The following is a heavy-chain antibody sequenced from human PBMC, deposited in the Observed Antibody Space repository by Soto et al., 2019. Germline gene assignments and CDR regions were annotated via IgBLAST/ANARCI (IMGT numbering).Heavy chain of an antibody. CDR2: INPGDSDT. J-gene: IGHJ3*02. CDR3: ARKEDTALVTHAFDI. D-gene: IGHD5-18*01. Sequence: GESLKISCKGSGYRFTSYWIGWVRQMPGKGLEWMGDINPGDSDTRYSPSFQGQVTISADRSISTAYLQWSSLKASDTAMYYCARKEDTALVTHAFDIWGQGTMVTVSS. V-gene: IGHV5-51*01. CDR1: GYRFTSYW.